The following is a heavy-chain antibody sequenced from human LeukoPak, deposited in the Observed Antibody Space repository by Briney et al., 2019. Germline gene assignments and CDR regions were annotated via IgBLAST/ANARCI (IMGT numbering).Heavy chain of an antibody. J-gene: IGHJ4*02. CDR1: GFTFSSYA. Sequence: GGSLRLSCAASGFTFSSYAMSWVRQAPGRGLEWVSAISGSGGSTYYADSVKGRFTISRDNSKNKLYLEMNSLRAKDTAVYYCAKEEDYDILTGSPYYWGQGTLVTVSS. V-gene: IGHV3-23*01. CDR3: AKEEDYDILTGSPYY. CDR2: ISGSGGST. D-gene: IGHD3-9*01.